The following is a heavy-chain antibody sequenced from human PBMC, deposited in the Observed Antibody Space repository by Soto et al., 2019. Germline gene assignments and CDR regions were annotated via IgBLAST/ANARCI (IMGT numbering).Heavy chain of an antibody. CDR3: ARNEGSGYDYFFDF. Sequence: QVQLQQSGPGLVKPSQTLSLTCTISGDSVSTNNVTWNWIRQSPSRGLEWLGRTFYRSKYYYDXALSVKGRITIXAXTXXNQFSLQMNSVTPEDTAVYYCARNEGSGYDYFFDFWGQGLLVTVSS. J-gene: IGHJ4*02. V-gene: IGHV6-1*01. CDR2: TFYRSKYYY. D-gene: IGHD5-12*01. CDR1: GDSVSTNNVT.